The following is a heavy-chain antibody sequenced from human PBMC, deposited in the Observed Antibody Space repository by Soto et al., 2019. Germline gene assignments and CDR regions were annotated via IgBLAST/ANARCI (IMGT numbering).Heavy chain of an antibody. V-gene: IGHV4-30-2*01. D-gene: IGHD2-8*01. CDR2: MYHSGNS. CDR1: GASISSGGCS. CDR3: ARYCTNPQGDSWFDP. Sequence: PSETLSLTCAVTGASISSGGCSWSWIRQPPGKGLEWIGYMYHSGNSYYNPSLKSRVSLLVDKSNNQFSLKLTSVTAADSALYFCARYCTNPQGDSWFDPWGQGTLVTVSS. J-gene: IGHJ5*02.